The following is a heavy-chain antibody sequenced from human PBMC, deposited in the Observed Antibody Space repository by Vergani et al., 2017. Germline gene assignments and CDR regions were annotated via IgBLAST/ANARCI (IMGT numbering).Heavy chain of an antibody. Sequence: QVQLQQWGAGLLKPSETLSLTCAVYGGSFSGYYWSWIRQPPGKGLEWIGRIYTSGSTNYNPSLKSRVTISVDRSKNQFSLKLSSVTAADTAVYYCARGNPFDYWGQGTLVTVSS. CDR3: ARGNPFDY. V-gene: IGHV4-59*10. CDR2: IYTSGST. CDR1: GGSFSGYY. J-gene: IGHJ4*02.